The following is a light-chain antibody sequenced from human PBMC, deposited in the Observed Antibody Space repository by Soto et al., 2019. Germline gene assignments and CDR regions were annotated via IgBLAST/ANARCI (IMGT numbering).Light chain of an antibody. J-gene: IGLJ3*02. CDR2: EVN. V-gene: IGLV2-14*01. Sequence: SALTQPASVSGSPGQSITISCAGTSSDVGGYDYVSWYQQHPGKAPKLMIYEVNNRPSGVSNRFSGSKSGNTASLTISGLQAEDEADYYCSSYTSSSTRVFGGGTKLTVL. CDR3: SSYTSSSTRV. CDR1: SSDVGGYDY.